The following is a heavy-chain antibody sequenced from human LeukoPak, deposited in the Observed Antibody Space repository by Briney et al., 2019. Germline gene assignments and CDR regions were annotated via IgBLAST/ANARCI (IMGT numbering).Heavy chain of an antibody. CDR3: ARDLGYSSSNYYMDV. Sequence: GASVKVSCKASGYTFTSYGISWVRQAPGQGLEWMGWISAYNGNTNYAQKLQGRVTMTTDTSTSTAYTELRSLRSDDTAVYYCARDLGYSSSNYYMDVWGKGTTVTVSS. CDR2: ISAYNGNT. V-gene: IGHV1-18*01. D-gene: IGHD6-13*01. CDR1: GYTFTSYG. J-gene: IGHJ6*03.